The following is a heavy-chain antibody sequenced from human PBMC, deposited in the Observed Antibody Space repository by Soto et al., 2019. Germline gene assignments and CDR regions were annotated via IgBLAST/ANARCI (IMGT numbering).Heavy chain of an antibody. CDR2: ISSNGLST. CDR1: GFTFRSYA. V-gene: IGHV3-64*01. D-gene: IGHD6-19*01. J-gene: IGHJ6*02. Sequence: PGGSLRLSCTASGFTFRSYAMHWVRLAPGRGLEYVAAISSNGLSTYYASSVEGRFTISRDVSKNTLYLQMGSLRAEDMAVYYCAREPAPYSSGWYPQFGGMDVWGQGTTVTVSS. CDR3: AREPAPYSSGWYPQFGGMDV.